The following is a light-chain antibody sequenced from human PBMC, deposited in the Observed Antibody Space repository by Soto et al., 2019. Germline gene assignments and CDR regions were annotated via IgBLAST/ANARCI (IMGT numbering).Light chain of an antibody. CDR2: GAS. Sequence: EIVMTQSPATLSVSPGERATLSCRASQSVNSKLAWYQQKPGRAPRLLIYGASSRATGIPGRFSGSGSGTDFIFTISRLEPEDFAVYYCQQYGIASWTFGQGTKVDIK. V-gene: IGKV3-20*01. CDR3: QQYGIASWT. J-gene: IGKJ1*01. CDR1: QSVNSK.